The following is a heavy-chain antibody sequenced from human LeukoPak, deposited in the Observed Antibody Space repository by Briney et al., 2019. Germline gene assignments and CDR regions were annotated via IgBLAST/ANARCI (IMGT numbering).Heavy chain of an antibody. CDR1: GFTFTGYY. V-gene: IGHV3-64*01. CDR3: ARSTRYFGSAMYYFDD. J-gene: IGHJ4*02. Sequence: GGSLRLSCAASGFTFTGYYLHWVRQTPGKGLEYISTITDSGSSTYHTNSVRGRFTISRVNSKNTLYLQMGSLRTEDTAVYYCARSTRYFGSAMYYFDDWGQGTLVTVSS. D-gene: IGHD3-10*01. CDR2: ITDSGSST.